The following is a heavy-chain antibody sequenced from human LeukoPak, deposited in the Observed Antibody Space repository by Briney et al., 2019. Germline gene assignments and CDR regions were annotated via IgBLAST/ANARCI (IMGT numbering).Heavy chain of an antibody. D-gene: IGHD3-9*01. J-gene: IGHJ4*02. Sequence: GGSLRLSCAASGFTFNTYAMSWVRQAPGKGLEWVSAISGSGDSTYYADSVKGRFTISRDNSKNTLYLQMNSLRAEDTAVYYCARMNGFTYWGQGTLVTVSS. V-gene: IGHV3-23*01. CDR3: ARMNGFTY. CDR2: ISGSGDST. CDR1: GFTFNTYA.